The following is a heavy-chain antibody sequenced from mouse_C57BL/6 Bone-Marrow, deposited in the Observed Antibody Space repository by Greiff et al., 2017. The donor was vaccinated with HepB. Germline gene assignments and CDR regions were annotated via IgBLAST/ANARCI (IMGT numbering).Heavy chain of an antibody. CDR2: ISNLAYSI. Sequence: EVQRVESGGGLVQPGGSLKLSCAASGFTFSDYGMAWVRQAPRKGPEWVAFISNLAYSIYYADTVTGRFTISRENAKNTLYLDMSSLRSEDTAMYYCAREDYSNSFAYWGQGTLVTVSA. J-gene: IGHJ3*01. CDR3: AREDYSNSFAY. CDR1: GFTFSDYG. D-gene: IGHD2-5*01. V-gene: IGHV5-15*01.